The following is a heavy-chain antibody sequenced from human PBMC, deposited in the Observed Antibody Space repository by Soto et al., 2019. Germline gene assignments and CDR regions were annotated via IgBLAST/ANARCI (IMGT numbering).Heavy chain of an antibody. D-gene: IGHD1-26*01. CDR3: ARESGSYDPLDY. Sequence: SETLTLTCTVSGGSISSYYWSWIRQPPGKGLEWIGYIYYSGSTRYNPSLKSRVTISIDTSKSQFSMKMTSVTAADTAMYYCARESGSYDPLDYWCQGTLVTVS. J-gene: IGHJ4*02. CDR2: IYYSGST. CDR1: GGSISSYY. V-gene: IGHV4-59*01.